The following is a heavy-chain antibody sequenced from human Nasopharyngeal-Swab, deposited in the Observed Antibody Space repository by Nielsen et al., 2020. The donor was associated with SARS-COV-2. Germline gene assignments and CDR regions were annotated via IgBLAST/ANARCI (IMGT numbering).Heavy chain of an antibody. V-gene: IGHV3-53*01. Sequence: GESLKISCAASGFTVSSNYMSWVRQAPGKGPEWVSVIYSGGSTYYADSVKGRFTISRDNSKNTLYLQMNSLRAEDTAVYYCAKDGSSGYYQLHFDYWGQGTLVTVSS. CDR3: AKDGSSGYYQLHFDY. D-gene: IGHD3-22*01. CDR1: GFTVSSNY. J-gene: IGHJ4*02. CDR2: IYSGGST.